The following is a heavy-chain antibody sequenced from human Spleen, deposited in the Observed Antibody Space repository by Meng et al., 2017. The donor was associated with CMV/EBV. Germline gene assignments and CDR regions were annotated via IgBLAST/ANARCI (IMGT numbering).Heavy chain of an antibody. J-gene: IGHJ5*02. CDR1: GGSISSSSYY. CDR3: ARGGSSGWSLNWFDP. Sequence: LQLQESGPGLVKPAETLSLTCTVSGGSISSSSYYWGWIRQPPGKGLEWIGSIYYSGSTYYNPSLKSRVTISVDTSKNQFSLKLSSVTAADTAVYYCARGGSSGWSLNWFDPWGQGTLVTVSS. CDR2: IYYSGST. V-gene: IGHV4-39*07. D-gene: IGHD6-19*01.